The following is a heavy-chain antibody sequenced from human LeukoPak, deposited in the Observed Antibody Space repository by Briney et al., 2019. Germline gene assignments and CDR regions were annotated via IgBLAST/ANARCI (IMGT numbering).Heavy chain of an antibody. V-gene: IGHV4-4*07. CDR2: IYRSGST. CDR1: GGSIIDYY. D-gene: IGHD1-26*01. Sequence: SETLSLTCTVSGGSIIDYYWSWIRQPAGKGLEWVGRIYRSGSTNYNPSLKSRVTMSLDTSKKQFSLKLSSVTAADTAVYYCATEGGYLEFFNYGLDVWGPGTTVTVSS. J-gene: IGHJ6*02. CDR3: ATEGGYLEFFNYGLDV.